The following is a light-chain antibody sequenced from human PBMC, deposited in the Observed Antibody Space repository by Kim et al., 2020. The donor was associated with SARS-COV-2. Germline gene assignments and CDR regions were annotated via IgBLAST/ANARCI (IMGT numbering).Light chain of an antibody. J-gene: IGKJ5*01. CDR3: LQHNTYPLT. V-gene: IGKV1-17*01. CDR1: QDIRNH. Sequence: DIQMTQSPSSLSASVGDRVTITCRASQDIRNHLGWYQQNPGKAPKRLIYGASSLQSGVPSRFSGSGSGTEFTLTLSSLQPEDFATYFCLQHNTYPLTFGQGTRLEIK. CDR2: GAS.